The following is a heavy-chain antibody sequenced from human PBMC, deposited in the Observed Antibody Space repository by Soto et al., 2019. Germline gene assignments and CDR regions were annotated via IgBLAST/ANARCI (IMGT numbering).Heavy chain of an antibody. J-gene: IGHJ4*02. V-gene: IGHV3-48*01. D-gene: IGHD3-22*01. CDR3: ARDRGYHSSGYSPTDY. Sequence: GGSLRLSCAASGFTFSSYSMNWVRQAPGKGLEWVSYISTSSTIYYADSVKGRFTISRDNAKNSLYLQMNSLRAEDTAVYYCARDRGYHSSGYSPTDYWGQGTLVTVSS. CDR2: ISTSSTI. CDR1: GFTFSSYS.